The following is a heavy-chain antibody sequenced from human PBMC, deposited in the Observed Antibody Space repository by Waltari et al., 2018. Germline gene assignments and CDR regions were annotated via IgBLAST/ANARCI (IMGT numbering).Heavy chain of an antibody. Sequence: QVQLVQSGAEVKKPGASVKVSCKASGYTFTSYALNWVRQATGQGLEWMGWMNPNSGNTGYAQKFQGRVTMTRNTSISTAYMELSSLRSEDTAVYYCAKDDGGIGGYSYNWRLLGLDYWGQGTLVTVSS. V-gene: IGHV1-8*01. D-gene: IGHD2-15*01. CDR2: MNPNSGNT. CDR1: GYTFTSYA. J-gene: IGHJ4*02. CDR3: AKDDGGIGGYSYNWRLLGLDY.